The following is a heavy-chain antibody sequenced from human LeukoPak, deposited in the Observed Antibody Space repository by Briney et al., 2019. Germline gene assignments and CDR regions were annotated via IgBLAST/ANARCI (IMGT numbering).Heavy chain of an antibody. D-gene: IGHD3-22*01. CDR1: GGSITSYY. V-gene: IGHV4-59*01. J-gene: IGHJ3*02. CDR3: ARLDTYYYDSTPTYAFDI. Sequence: SETLSLTCTVSGGSITSYYWSWIQQPPGKGLEWIGYIYYSGSTNYNPSLKSRVTMSLDTSKNQFSLKLSSVTAADTAVYYCARLDTYYYDSTPTYAFDIWGQGTMVTVSS. CDR2: IYYSGST.